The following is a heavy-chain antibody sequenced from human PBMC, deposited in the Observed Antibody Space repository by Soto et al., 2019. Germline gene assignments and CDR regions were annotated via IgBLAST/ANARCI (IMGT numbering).Heavy chain of an antibody. J-gene: IGHJ3*02. Sequence: QGQLVQSGAEVKKPGASVKVSCKASGYTFTSYGITWVRQAPGQGLEYMGWISAYNGNTNYAQKLQGRVTMTASTSTNTAYMDLRGLGSDDTAVNYCARYCSGGRCHSTTAFDIWVQGTIVTVSS. V-gene: IGHV1-18*01. CDR3: ARYCSGGRCHSTTAFDI. CDR1: GYTFTSYG. D-gene: IGHD2-15*01. CDR2: ISAYNGNT.